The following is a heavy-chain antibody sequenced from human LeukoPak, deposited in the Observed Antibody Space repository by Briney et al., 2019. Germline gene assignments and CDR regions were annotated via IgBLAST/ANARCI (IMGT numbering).Heavy chain of an antibody. CDR3: ARGPRDFWSGYLGPRNRYFDY. Sequence: SETLSLTCAVYGGSSSGYYWSWVRQPPGKGLEWVGEINHSGSTNYNPSLKSRVTISVDTSKNQSSLKLSSVTAADTAVYYCARGPRDFWSGYLGPRNRYFDYWGQGTLVTVSS. CDR1: GGSSSGYY. D-gene: IGHD3-3*01. J-gene: IGHJ4*02. CDR2: INHSGST. V-gene: IGHV4-34*01.